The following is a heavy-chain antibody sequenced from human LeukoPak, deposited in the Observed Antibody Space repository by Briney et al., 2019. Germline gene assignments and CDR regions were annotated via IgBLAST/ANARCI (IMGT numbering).Heavy chain of an antibody. CDR3: ASPRRGAKRWGYYFDY. V-gene: IGHV1-69*04. D-gene: IGHD7-27*01. CDR2: IIPILGIA. CDR1: GGTFSSYA. Sequence: ASVKVSCKASGGTFSSYAISWVRQAPGQGLEWMGRIIPILGIANYAQKFQGRVTITADKSTSTAYMELSSLRSEDTAVYYRASPRRGAKRWGYYFDYWGQGTLVTVSS. J-gene: IGHJ4*02.